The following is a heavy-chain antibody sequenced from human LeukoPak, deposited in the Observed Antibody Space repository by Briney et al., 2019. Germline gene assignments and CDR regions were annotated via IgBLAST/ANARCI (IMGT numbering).Heavy chain of an antibody. Sequence: VSVKVSCKASGYTFTSYYMHWVRQAPGQGLEWMGIINPSGGSTSYAQKFQGRVTMTRDTSTSTVYMELSSLRSEDTAVYYCARAKDQSRVWFGEPLDYAFDIWGQGTMVTVSS. J-gene: IGHJ3*02. CDR3: ARAKDQSRVWFGEPLDYAFDI. CDR2: INPSGGST. D-gene: IGHD3-10*01. V-gene: IGHV1-46*01. CDR1: GYTFTSYY.